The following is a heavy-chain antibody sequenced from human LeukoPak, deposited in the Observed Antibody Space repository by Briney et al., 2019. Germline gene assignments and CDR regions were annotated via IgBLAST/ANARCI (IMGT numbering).Heavy chain of an antibody. V-gene: IGHV4-4*09. J-gene: IGHJ2*01. Sequence: PSQTLSLTCTVSGGSISSYYWSWLRQPPGKGLEWLGYIYTSGSTNYDPSLKSRVTISVDTSKNQFSLKLSSVTAADTAVYYCASRRYCSSTSCPYWYFDLWGRGTLVTVSS. CDR3: ASRRYCSSTSCPYWYFDL. CDR1: GGSISSYY. D-gene: IGHD2-2*01. CDR2: IYTSGST.